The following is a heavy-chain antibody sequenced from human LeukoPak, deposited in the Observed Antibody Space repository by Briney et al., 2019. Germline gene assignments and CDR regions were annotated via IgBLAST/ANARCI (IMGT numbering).Heavy chain of an antibody. D-gene: IGHD1-26*01. CDR1: GDSISGYY. CDR3: ARDRSASYRFDY. CDR2: IYTSGST. V-gene: IGHV4-4*07. Sequence: SETLSLTCSVSGDSISGYYWSWIRQPAGKGLEWIGRIYTSGSTNYNPSLKSRVTMSVGTSKIQFSLNLASAIAADPAVYYCARDRSASYRFDYWGQGTLVTVSS. J-gene: IGHJ4*02.